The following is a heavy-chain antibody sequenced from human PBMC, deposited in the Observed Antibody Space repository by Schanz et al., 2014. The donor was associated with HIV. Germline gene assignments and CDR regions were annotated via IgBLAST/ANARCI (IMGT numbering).Heavy chain of an antibody. V-gene: IGHV4-31*03. J-gene: IGHJ6*02. CDR3: ALIGAGYCGGDCYSAHHGVDV. CDR2: IFYGGST. D-gene: IGHD2-21*02. CDR1: GGSISSGDYY. Sequence: QVQLQESGPGLVKPSQTLSLTCTVSGGSISSGDYYWSWIRQHPGKGLEWIGYIFYGGSTYNNPSLKIRXTLAVVQSENQFSLRLSSVTAAATAVYYCALIGAGYCGGDCYSAHHGVDVWGQGTTVTVSS.